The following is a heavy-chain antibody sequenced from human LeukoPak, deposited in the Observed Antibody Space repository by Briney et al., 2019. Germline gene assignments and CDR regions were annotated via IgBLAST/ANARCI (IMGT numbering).Heavy chain of an antibody. CDR3: ARAKTSGSYLYDY. CDR2: ISTSSTYI. J-gene: IGHJ4*02. CDR1: GFTFSSYA. V-gene: IGHV3-21*01. Sequence: KSGGSLRLSCAASGFTFSSYAMSWVRQAPGKGLEWVSSISTSSTYIYYADSMKGRFTVSGDNAKKSLYLQMSSLRAEDTAVYYCARAKTSGSYLYDYWGQGTLVTVSS. D-gene: IGHD1-26*01.